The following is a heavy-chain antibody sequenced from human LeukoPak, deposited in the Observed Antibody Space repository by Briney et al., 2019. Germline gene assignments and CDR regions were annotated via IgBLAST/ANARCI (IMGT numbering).Heavy chain of an antibody. J-gene: IGHJ4*02. Sequence: PGGSLRLSCAASEFTFSNYWMSWVRQPPGKGLEWVSLISGSGDTTYYADSVKGRFTISRDNSKNTLYLQMNSLRAEDTAVYYCANLRKSLWIPEFDYWGQGTLVTVSS. D-gene: IGHD1-1*01. CDR2: ISGSGDTT. CDR3: ANLRKSLWIPEFDY. V-gene: IGHV3-23*01. CDR1: EFTFSNYW.